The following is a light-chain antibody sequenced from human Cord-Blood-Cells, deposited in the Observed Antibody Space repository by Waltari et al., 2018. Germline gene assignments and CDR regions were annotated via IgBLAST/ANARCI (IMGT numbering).Light chain of an antibody. CDR2: AAS. CDR3: QQSYSTLAETRWT. V-gene: IGKV1-39*01. CDR1: QSISSY. Sequence: DIQMTQSPSSLSASVGDRVTITCRASQSISSYLNWYQQKPGKAPKLLIYAASSLQSGVPSRFSGSGSGTDFTLTISSLQPEDFATYYCQQSYSTLAETRWTFGQGTKVEIK. J-gene: IGKJ1*01.